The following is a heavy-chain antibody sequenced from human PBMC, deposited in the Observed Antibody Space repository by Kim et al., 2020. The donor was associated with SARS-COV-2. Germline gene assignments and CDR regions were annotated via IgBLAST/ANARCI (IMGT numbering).Heavy chain of an antibody. Sequence: ASVKVSCKASGYTFTSYAMHWVRQAPGQRLEWMGWINAGNGNTKYSQKFQGRVTITRDTSASTAYMELSSLRSEDTAVYYCAGETVTSDAFDIWGQGTMVTVSS. CDR1: GYTFTSYA. CDR2: INAGNGNT. V-gene: IGHV1-3*01. J-gene: IGHJ3*02. D-gene: IGHD4-17*01. CDR3: AGETVTSDAFDI.